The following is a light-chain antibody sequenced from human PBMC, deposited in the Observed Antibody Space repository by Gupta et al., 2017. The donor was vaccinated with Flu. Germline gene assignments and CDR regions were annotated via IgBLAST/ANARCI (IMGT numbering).Light chain of an antibody. J-gene: IGKJ1*01. CDR1: LNIFRF. CDR3: QQRYSTPPT. CDR2: AVS. V-gene: IGKV1-39*01. Sequence: DTQMTQSPPSLSPSVGDRVTITCRASLNIFRFLSWYQQKPGKAPKVVIYAVSSLQSGVPSRFSGSGSGTDFTLTISGLQAEDFATYYCQQRYSTPPTFGQGTKVEIK.